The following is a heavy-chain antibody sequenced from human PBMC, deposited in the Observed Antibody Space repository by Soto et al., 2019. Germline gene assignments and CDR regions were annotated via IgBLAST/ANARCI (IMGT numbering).Heavy chain of an antibody. V-gene: IGHV3-74*01. Sequence: GGSLRLSCAASGFTFSSYWMHWVRQAPGKGLVWVSRINSDGSSTSYADSVKGRFTISRDNAKNTLYLQMNSLRAEDTAVYYCARVDYKLWYYGMDVWGQGTTVTVSS. CDR2: INSDGSST. CDR3: ARVDYKLWYYGMDV. CDR1: GFTFSSYW. J-gene: IGHJ6*02. D-gene: IGHD4-4*01.